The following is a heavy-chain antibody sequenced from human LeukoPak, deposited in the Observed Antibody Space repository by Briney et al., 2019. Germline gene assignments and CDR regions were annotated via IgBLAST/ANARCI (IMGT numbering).Heavy chain of an antibody. Sequence: GGSLRLSCAASGFAFSSYEMNWVRQAPGKGLEWVSYISSSGSTIYYADSVKGRFTISRDNSKNTLYLQMNSLRAEDTAVYYCARSYDSSVYYPHYFDYWGQGTLVTVSS. J-gene: IGHJ4*02. CDR3: ARSYDSSVYYPHYFDY. CDR1: GFAFSSYE. D-gene: IGHD3-22*01. V-gene: IGHV3-48*03. CDR2: ISSSGSTI.